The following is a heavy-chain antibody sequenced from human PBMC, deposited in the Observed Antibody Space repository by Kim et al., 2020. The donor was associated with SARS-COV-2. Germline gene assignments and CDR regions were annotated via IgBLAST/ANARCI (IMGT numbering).Heavy chain of an antibody. D-gene: IGHD4-17*01. Sequence: TSYAQKFQGRVTMTRDTSTSTVYMELSSLRSEDTAVYYCARELRGHAFDIWGQGTMVTVSS. CDR3: ARELRGHAFDI. CDR2: T. V-gene: IGHV1-46*01. J-gene: IGHJ3*02.